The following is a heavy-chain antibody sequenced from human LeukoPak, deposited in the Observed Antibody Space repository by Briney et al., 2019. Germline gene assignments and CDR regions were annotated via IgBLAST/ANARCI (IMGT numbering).Heavy chain of an antibody. J-gene: IGHJ6*03. Sequence: PSETLSLTYTVSGASITNFYWSWVRRPPGKGLEWIGYIYPSGTTNYNPSLQSRVTMSLDTSKNQLSLRLSSVTAADTAVYFCASLKVSVVLGAISYYMDVWGKGTTVTVSS. CDR2: IYPSGTT. D-gene: IGHD4/OR15-4a*01. CDR3: ASLKVSVVLGAISYYMDV. CDR1: GASITNFY. V-gene: IGHV4-4*09.